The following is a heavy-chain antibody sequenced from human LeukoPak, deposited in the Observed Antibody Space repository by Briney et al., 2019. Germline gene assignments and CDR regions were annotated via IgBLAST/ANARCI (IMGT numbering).Heavy chain of an antibody. D-gene: IGHD3-22*01. J-gene: IGHJ4*02. CDR3: ARDPTRIIMIDY. Sequence: PGRSLRLSCAASGFTFDDYAMHWVRQAPGKGLEWVSGISWNSGSIGYADSVKGRFTISRDNAKNSLYLQMNSLRAADTAVYYCARDPTRIIMIDYWGQGTLVTVSS. V-gene: IGHV3-9*01. CDR2: ISWNSGSI. CDR1: GFTFDDYA.